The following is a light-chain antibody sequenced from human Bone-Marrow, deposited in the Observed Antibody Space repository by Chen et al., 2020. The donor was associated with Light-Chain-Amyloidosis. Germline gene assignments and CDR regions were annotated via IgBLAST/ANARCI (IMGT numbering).Light chain of an antibody. V-gene: IGLV3-21*02. J-gene: IGLJ3*02. CDR2: DDS. Sequence: SYVLTQPSSVSVAPGQTATIACGGNNIGSTSVHWYQQTPGQAPLLVVYDDSDRPSGIPERLSGSNSGNTATLTIGRVGAGDEADYYCQVWDRSRDRPVFGGGTKLTVL. CDR3: QVWDRSRDRPV. CDR1: NIGSTS.